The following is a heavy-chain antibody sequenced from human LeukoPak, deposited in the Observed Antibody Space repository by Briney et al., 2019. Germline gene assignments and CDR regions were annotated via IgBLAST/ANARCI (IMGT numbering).Heavy chain of an antibody. D-gene: IGHD3-22*01. Sequence: TGGSLRLSCAASGFTFSSYEMNWVRQAPGKGLEWVSYISSSGSTRYYADSVKGRFTISRENAKNSLYLQMNSLRAEYTAAYYCTRDDDTSFHYSIFQHWGHGTLVTVSS. CDR1: GFTFSSYE. J-gene: IGHJ1*01. CDR3: TRDDDTSFHYSIFQH. V-gene: IGHV3-48*03. CDR2: ISSSGSTR.